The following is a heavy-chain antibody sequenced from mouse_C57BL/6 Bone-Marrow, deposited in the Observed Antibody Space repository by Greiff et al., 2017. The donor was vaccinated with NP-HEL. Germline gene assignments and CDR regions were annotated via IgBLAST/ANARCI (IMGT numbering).Heavy chain of an antibody. CDR3: ARPSITTVVAPYYYAMDY. D-gene: IGHD1-1*01. CDR2: IYPRSGNT. CDR1: GYTFTSYG. Sequence: LVESGAELARPGASVKLSCKASGYTFTSYGISWVKQRTGQGLEWIGEIYPRSGNTYYNEKFKGKATLTADKSSSTAYMELRSLTSEDSAVYFCARPSITTVVAPYYYAMDYWGQGTSVTVSS. J-gene: IGHJ4*01. V-gene: IGHV1-81*01.